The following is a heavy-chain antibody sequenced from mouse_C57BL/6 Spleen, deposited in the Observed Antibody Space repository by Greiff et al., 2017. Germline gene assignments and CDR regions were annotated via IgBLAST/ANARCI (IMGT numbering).Heavy chain of an antibody. CDR1: GYSFTGYY. Sequence: VQLQQSGPELVKPGASVKISCKASGYSFTGYYMNWVKQSPEKSLEWIGEINPSTGGTTYNQKFKAKATLTVDKSSSTAYMQLQSLTSEDSAVYYCAIRYAMDYWGQGTSVTVSS. CDR2: INPSTGGT. CDR3: AIRYAMDY. J-gene: IGHJ4*01. V-gene: IGHV1-42*01.